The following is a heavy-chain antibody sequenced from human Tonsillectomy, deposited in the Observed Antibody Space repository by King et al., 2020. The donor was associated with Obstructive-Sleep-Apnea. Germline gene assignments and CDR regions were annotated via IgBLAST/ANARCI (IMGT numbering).Heavy chain of an antibody. CDR3: ARGHGFSSWYDWYFDL. J-gene: IGHJ2*01. CDR2: IYYSGST. Sequence: QLQESGPGLGKPSQTLSLTCTVSGGSISSGGYFWSWIRQHPGKGLEWIGYIYYSGSTYSNPSLKSRPTISVDTSKNQFSLKLSSVTAADTAVYYCARGHGFSSWYDWYFDLWGRGTLVTVSS. CDR1: GGSISSGGYF. D-gene: IGHD6-13*01. V-gene: IGHV4-31*03.